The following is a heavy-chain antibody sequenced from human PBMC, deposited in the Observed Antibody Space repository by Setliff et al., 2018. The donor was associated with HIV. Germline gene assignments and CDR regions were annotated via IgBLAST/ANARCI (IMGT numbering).Heavy chain of an antibody. D-gene: IGHD2-8*02. CDR3: AGVGSYWSTFDY. J-gene: IGHJ4*02. V-gene: IGHV7-4-1*02. CDR1: GYTLTTYG. Sequence: ASVKVSCKASGYTLTTYGISWVRQAPGQGPEWMGWINTETGNPMYAQGFRGRLVFSLDTSVNTAYLQINSLKAEDTAMYYCAGVGSYWSTFDYWGQGALVTVSS. CDR2: INTETGNP.